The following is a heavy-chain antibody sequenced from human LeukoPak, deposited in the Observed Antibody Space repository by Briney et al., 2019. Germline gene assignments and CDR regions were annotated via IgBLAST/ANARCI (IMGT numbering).Heavy chain of an antibody. Sequence: SETLSLTCAVCGVSISGHYWTWMRQPPGKGLEWIGYIYTDGSTNYNPSLKTRLYMSLDTSKNQFSLELNSVSAADTAMYYCVRYRCDSTYFFDYCGQGTQVTVSS. CDR2: IYTDGST. CDR1: GVSISGHY. V-gene: IGHV4-4*09. D-gene: IGHD4-11*01. CDR3: VRYRCDSTYFFDY. J-gene: IGHJ4*02.